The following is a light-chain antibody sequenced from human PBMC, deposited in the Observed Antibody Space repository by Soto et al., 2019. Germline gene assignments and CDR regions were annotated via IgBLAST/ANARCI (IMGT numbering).Light chain of an antibody. V-gene: IGKV3-20*01. CDR1: QSLSSSY. CDR2: DTS. CDR3: QQYVSSQAT. J-gene: IGKJ1*01. Sequence: EIVLTQSPGTLSLSPGERATLSCRASQSLSSSYLAWYLQKPGRAPRLLIYDTSTRATGVPDRFSGSGSATDFTLTISRLEPEDFAVYYCQQYVSSQATFGQGTKVEF.